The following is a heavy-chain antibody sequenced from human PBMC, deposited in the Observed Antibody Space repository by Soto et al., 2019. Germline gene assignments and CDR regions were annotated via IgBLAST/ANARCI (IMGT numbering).Heavy chain of an antibody. CDR2: IFPDDSDT. V-gene: IGHV5-51*01. CDR3: FRGGVTSRTFDY. Sequence: GESLKISCKASGYIVKNYWIGWVRQMPGQGLEWMGIIFPDDSDTRYSPSFQGHVTISVDKSISTAYVQWSSLKASDSAIYYCFRGGVTSRTFDYWGQGTLVTV. CDR1: GYIVKNYW. D-gene: IGHD3-16*01. J-gene: IGHJ4*02.